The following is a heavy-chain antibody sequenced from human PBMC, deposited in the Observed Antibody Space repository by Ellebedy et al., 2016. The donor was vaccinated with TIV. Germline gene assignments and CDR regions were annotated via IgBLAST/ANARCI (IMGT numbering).Heavy chain of an antibody. CDR2: ISYEGSNE. CDR1: GFTFGSYG. CDR3: ANMAWGNEDYSVDS. D-gene: IGHD2-21*01. V-gene: IGHV3-30-3*01. J-gene: IGHJ5*01. Sequence: GESLKISXAASGFTFGSYGMHWVRQAPGKGLEWVTVISYEGSNEYYADSVKGRFTISRDNSKNTLYLQMNSLRAEDTAVYYCANMAWGNEDYSVDSWGQGTLVTVSS.